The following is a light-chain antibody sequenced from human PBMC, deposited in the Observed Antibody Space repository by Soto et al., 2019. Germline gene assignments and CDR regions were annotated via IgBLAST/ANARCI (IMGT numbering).Light chain of an antibody. CDR2: KAS. CDR1: QSIGYW. V-gene: IGKV1-5*03. CDR3: QQYKTYPWT. J-gene: IGKJ1*01. Sequence: DIQMTQSPSTLSASVGDRVAITCRASQSIGYWLAWYQQKPGKAPKLLIYKASRLESGVPSRFSGSGSGTEFTLTISSLQPYDFATYYCQQYKTYPWTFGHGTKVEIK.